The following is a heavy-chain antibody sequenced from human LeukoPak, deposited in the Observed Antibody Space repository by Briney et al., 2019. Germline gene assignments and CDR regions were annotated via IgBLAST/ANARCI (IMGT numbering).Heavy chain of an antibody. CDR2: ISSSSSYT. CDR3: ARRRDHYYDSSGYYSGAFDI. J-gene: IGHJ3*02. CDR1: GFTFSDYY. Sequence: KPGGSLRLSCAASGFTFSDYYMSWIRRAPGKGLEWVSYISSSSSYTNYADSVKGRFTISRDNAKNSLYLQMNSLRAEDTAVYYCARRRDHYYDSSGYYSGAFDIWGQGTMVTVSS. D-gene: IGHD3-22*01. V-gene: IGHV3-11*03.